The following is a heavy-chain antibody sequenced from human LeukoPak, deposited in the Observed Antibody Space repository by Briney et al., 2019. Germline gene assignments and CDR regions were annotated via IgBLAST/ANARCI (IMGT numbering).Heavy chain of an antibody. Sequence: ASVKVSCKSSGYTFTNYGISRVRQAPGQGLEWMGWISAYNGNTNYAQKLQGRVTMTTDTSTSTAYMELRSLRSDDTAVYYCARGSIAARPRVYYYYYMDVWGKGTTVTVSS. V-gene: IGHV1-18*01. CDR3: ARGSIAARPRVYYYYYMDV. J-gene: IGHJ6*03. CDR1: GYTFTNYG. D-gene: IGHD6-6*01. CDR2: ISAYNGNT.